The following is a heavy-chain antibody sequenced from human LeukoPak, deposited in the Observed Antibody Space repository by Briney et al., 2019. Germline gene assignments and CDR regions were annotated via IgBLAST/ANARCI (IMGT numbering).Heavy chain of an antibody. CDR3: ARQKAYDRYFDL. CDR2: FYPGDSDT. V-gene: IGHV5-51*01. D-gene: IGHD3-3*01. J-gene: IGHJ2*01. CDR1: GYNFASYW. Sequence: GESLKISCKGSGYNFASYWIGWVRQMPGKGLEWMGIFYPGDSDTRYSPSFQGQVTMSADKSISTAYLQWSSLRASDTAMYYCARQKAYDRYFDLWGRGTLVTVSS.